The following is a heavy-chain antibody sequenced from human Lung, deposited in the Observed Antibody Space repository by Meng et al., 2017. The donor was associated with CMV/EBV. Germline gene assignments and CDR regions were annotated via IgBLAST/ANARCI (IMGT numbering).Heavy chain of an antibody. CDR1: GGSISSYD. CDR2: IYYNGST. V-gene: IGHV4-59*01. J-gene: IGHJ3*01. CDR3: ARDCSSACCLDACDF. D-gene: IGHD2-2*01. Sequence: SETLSLTCTVSGGSISSYDRRWIRQPPGKGLEWIGDIYYNGSTNYNPSLKSRVTISVDKSKNQFSLKLSPVTAADTAVYYCARDCSSACCLDACDFWGQGTLVTVSS.